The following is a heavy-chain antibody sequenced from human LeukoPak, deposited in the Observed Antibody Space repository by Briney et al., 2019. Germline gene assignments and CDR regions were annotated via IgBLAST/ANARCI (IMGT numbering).Heavy chain of an antibody. V-gene: IGHV3-74*01. D-gene: IGHD3-16*01. CDR3: VKEGDYGYYFDY. CDR2: INSDGSST. Sequence: GGSLRLSCAVSGFTFSSYWMHWVRQAPGKGLVWVSRINSDGSSTNYADSVKGRFTISRDNAKNTLYLQMNSLRDEDTAVYYCVKEGDYGYYFDYWGQGTLVTVSS. CDR1: GFTFSSYW. J-gene: IGHJ4*02.